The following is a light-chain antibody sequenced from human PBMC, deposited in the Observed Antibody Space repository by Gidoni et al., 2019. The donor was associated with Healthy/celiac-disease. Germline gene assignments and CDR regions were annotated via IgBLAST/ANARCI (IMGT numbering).Light chain of an antibody. J-gene: IGKJ5*01. V-gene: IGKV1-13*02. Sequence: AIQLTQSPSSLSASVGDRVTITCRASQGISSALAWYQQKPGRAPKLLIYDASSLESGVPSRFSGSGSGTDFTLTISSLQPEDFATYYCQQFNSYPITFGQGTRLEIK. CDR2: DAS. CDR3: QQFNSYPIT. CDR1: QGISSA.